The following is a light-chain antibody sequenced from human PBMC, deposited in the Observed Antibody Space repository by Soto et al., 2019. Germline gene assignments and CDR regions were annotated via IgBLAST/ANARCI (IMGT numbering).Light chain of an antibody. CDR2: EVS. Sequence: QSALTQPASVSGSPGQSITISCTGTSSNVGGYNYVSWYQQQSGKAPKLMIHEVSNRPSGVSSRFSGSKSGNAASLTISGLHAEDEADYCCSSYTSSRAYVFGIGTELTVL. V-gene: IGLV2-14*01. CDR1: SSNVGGYNY. J-gene: IGLJ1*01. CDR3: SSYTSSRAYV.